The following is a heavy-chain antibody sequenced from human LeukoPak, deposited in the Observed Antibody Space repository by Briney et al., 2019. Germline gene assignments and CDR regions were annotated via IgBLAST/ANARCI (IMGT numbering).Heavy chain of an antibody. CDR2: IKQDGSEE. J-gene: IGHJ4*02. Sequence: GGSLRLSCGASGFTFRSYWMSWVRQAPGKGLEWVANIKQDGSEEYYVDSVKGRFTISRDNAKNSLHLQMNSLRAEDPAVYYCARGKVVGATLLDYWGQGTLVTVS. V-gene: IGHV3-7*01. D-gene: IGHD2-15*01. CDR3: ARGKVVGATLLDY. CDR1: GFTFRSYW.